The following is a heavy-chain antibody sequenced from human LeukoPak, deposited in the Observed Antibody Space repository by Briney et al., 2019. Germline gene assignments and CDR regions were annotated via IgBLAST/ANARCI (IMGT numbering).Heavy chain of an antibody. V-gene: IGHV3-21*01. CDR3: ARELSGWTLDY. Sequence: GGSLRLSCAASGFTFSSYTMNWVRQAPGKGLEWVSSISSSSSYIYYADSVKGRFTISRDNAKNSLYLQMNSLRAEDTAVYYCARELSGWTLDYWGQGTLVTVSS. CDR2: ISSSSSYI. CDR1: GFTFSSYT. J-gene: IGHJ4*02. D-gene: IGHD6-19*01.